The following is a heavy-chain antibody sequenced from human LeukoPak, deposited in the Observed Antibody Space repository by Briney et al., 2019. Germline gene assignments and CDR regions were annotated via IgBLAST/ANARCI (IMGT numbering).Heavy chain of an antibody. CDR1: GHTFTSYG. Sequence: ASVKVSCKASGHTFTSYGISWVRQAPGQGLEWMGWISAYNGNTNYAQKLQGRVTMTTDTSTSTAYMELRSLRSDDTAVYYCARSRTIFGVVIISRGRYYFDYWGQGTLVTVSS. CDR3: ARSRTIFGVVIISRGRYYFDY. D-gene: IGHD3-3*01. CDR2: ISAYNGNT. V-gene: IGHV1-18*01. J-gene: IGHJ4*02.